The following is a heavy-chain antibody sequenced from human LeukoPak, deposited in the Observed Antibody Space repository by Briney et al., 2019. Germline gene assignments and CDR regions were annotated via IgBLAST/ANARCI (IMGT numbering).Heavy chain of an antibody. Sequence: PSQTLSLTCAVSGGSISSGGYSWSWIRQPPGKGLEWIGCIYHSGSTYYNPSLKSRVTISVDRSKNQFSLKLSSVTAADTAVYYCARGAVVRNYYDSSGYYSWFDPWGQGTLVTVSS. CDR2: IYHSGST. V-gene: IGHV4-30-2*01. D-gene: IGHD3-22*01. CDR1: GGSISSGGYS. J-gene: IGHJ5*02. CDR3: ARGAVVRNYYDSSGYYSWFDP.